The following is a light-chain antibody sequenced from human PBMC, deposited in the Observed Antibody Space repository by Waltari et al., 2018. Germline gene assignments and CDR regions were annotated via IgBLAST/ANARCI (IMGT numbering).Light chain of an antibody. Sequence: QSVLTQPPSASGTPGQRVTLSCSGSSSNIGRNTVNWYQQLPGTAPKLLIYSNKQRPSGVPDRFSGSKSGTSASLAISGLQSEDEADYYCAAWDDSLNGPVVFGGGTKLTVL. CDR1: SSNIGRNT. CDR2: SNK. V-gene: IGLV1-44*01. J-gene: IGLJ2*01. CDR3: AAWDDSLNGPVV.